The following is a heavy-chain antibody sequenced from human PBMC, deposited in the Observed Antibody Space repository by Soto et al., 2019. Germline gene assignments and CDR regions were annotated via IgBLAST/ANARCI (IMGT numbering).Heavy chain of an antibody. V-gene: IGHV4-34*02. J-gene: IGHJ4*02. CDR1: GGSFSGYY. CDR2: INHGGST. D-gene: IGHD5-12*01. CDR3: ASGGLTIIPKD. Sequence: QVQLQQWGAGLLKPSETLSLTCAVYGGSFSGYYWSCIRQPPGKGLDWIGEINHGGSTNYNPSLKSRVTISIDTSKNQFSLKLSSVTAADTAVYYCASGGLTIIPKDWVQGTLVTVSS.